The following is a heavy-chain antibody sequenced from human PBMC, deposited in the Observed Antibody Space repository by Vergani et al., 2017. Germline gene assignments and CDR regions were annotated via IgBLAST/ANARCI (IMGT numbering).Heavy chain of an antibody. D-gene: IGHD2-2*02. CDR3: ARGIKYCSSTSCYIWWFDP. V-gene: IGHV4-61*02. CDR2: IYTSGST. CDR1: GGSISSGSYY. J-gene: IGHJ5*02. Sequence: QVQLQESGPGLVKPSQTLSLTCTVSGGSISSGSYYWSWIRQPAGKGLEWIGRIYTSGSTNYNPSLKSRVTMSVDTSENQFSLKLSSVTAADTAVYYCARGIKYCSSTSCYIWWFDPWGQGTLVTVSS.